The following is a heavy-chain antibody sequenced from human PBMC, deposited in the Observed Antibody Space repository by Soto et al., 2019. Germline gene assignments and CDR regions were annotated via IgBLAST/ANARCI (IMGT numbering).Heavy chain of an antibody. D-gene: IGHD2-15*01. Sequence: GGSLRLSCAASGFTFSSYAMGWVRQAPGKGLEWVSAISGSGGSTYYADSVKGRFTISRDNSKNTLYLQMNSLRAEDTAVYYCANDCSGGSCYPTWGQGTLVTVSS. CDR3: ANDCSGGSCYPT. J-gene: IGHJ4*02. CDR2: ISGSGGST. V-gene: IGHV3-23*01. CDR1: GFTFSSYA.